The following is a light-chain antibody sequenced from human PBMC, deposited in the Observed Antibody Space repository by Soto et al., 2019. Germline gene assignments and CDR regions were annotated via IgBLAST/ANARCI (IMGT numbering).Light chain of an antibody. V-gene: IGKV1-39*01. CDR1: QTVKNN. Sequence: DIQMTQSPSSVSASVGDSVSFACQSSQTVKNNVNWYQHKRGKAPKLLISGSSNLQNGVPPRFSGSGNGTEFTLTISRLQPEDAATYYCQQTYRHPRTFGQGTSVDIK. CDR3: QQTYRHPRT. CDR2: GSS. J-gene: IGKJ1*01.